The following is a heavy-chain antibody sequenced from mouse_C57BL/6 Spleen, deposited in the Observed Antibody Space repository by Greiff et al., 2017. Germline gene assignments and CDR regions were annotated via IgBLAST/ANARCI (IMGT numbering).Heavy chain of an antibody. Sequence: QVQLKESGAELARPGASVKLSCKASGYTFTSYGISWVKQRTGQGLEWIGEIYPSSGSTSSNEKFKGKATLTADKSSSTAYMELRSLTSEDAAVDFCARGGTTVERTCWDYWGQGTTRTVSS. J-gene: IGHJ2*01. CDR2: IYPSSGST. CDR3: ARGGTTVERTCWDY. D-gene: IGHD1-1*01. CDR1: GYTFTSYG. V-gene: IGHV1-81*01.